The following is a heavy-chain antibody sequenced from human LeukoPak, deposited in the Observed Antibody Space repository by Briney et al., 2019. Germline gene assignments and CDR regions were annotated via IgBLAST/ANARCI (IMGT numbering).Heavy chain of an antibody. D-gene: IGHD6-13*01. CDR2: IYYSGST. Sequence: PSGTLSLTCAVSGGSISSSNWWSWVRQPPGKGLEWIGEIYYSGSTYYNPSLKSRVTISVDTSKNQFSLKLSSVTAADTAVYYCARALLRYSSSWYTPHNWFDPWGQGTLVTVSS. CDR1: GGSISSSNW. J-gene: IGHJ5*02. CDR3: ARALLRYSSSWYTPHNWFDP. V-gene: IGHV4-4*02.